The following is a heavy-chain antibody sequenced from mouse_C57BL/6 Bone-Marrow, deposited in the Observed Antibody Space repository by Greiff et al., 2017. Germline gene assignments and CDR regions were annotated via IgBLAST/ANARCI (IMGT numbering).Heavy chain of an antibody. CDR1: GFTFSSYA. CDR2: ISDGGSYT. V-gene: IGHV5-4*01. D-gene: IGHD1-1*01. CDR3: ARDGYYYGSYYYAMDY. Sequence: EVKLVESGGGLVKPGGSLKLSCAASGFTFSSYAMSWVRQTPEKRLEWVATISDGGSYTYYPDNVKGRFTISRDNAKNNLYLQMSHLKSEDTAMYYCARDGYYYGSYYYAMDYWGQGTSVTVSS. J-gene: IGHJ4*01.